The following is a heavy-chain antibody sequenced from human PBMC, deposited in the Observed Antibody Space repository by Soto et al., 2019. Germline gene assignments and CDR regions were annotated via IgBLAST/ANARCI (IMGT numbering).Heavy chain of an antibody. V-gene: IGHV3-53*04. J-gene: IGHJ4*02. D-gene: IGHD3-9*01. Sequence: VQLVESGGGLVQPGGSLRLSCAASGFTVSSNYMSWVRQAPGKGLEWVSLIYSGGSTYYADSVKGRFTISRHNSKNTLYLQMSSLRAEDTAVYYCAKTAKYYDILTGYLDSWGQGTLVTVSS. CDR1: GFTVSSNY. CDR2: IYSGGST. CDR3: AKTAKYYDILTGYLDS.